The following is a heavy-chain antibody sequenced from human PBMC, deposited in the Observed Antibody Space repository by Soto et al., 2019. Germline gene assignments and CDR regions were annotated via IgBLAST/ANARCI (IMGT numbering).Heavy chain of an antibody. CDR1: GVTCGHNY. D-gene: IGHD3-22*01. CDR2: TYSSSDI. CDR3: ARDYYYDSSGYPLGSRYYYGMDV. V-gene: IGHV3-66*01. J-gene: IGHJ6*01. Sequence: GGSLRLSCAASGVTCGHNYMSWVRQAPGKGLEWVSITYSSSDIHYADSVKGRFTISRDNTKNSLYLQMNSLRAEDTAVYYCARDYYYDSSGYPLGSRYYYGMDVWGQGTTVTVSS.